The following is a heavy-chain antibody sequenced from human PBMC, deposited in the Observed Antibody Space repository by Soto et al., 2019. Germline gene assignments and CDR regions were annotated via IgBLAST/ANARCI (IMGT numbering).Heavy chain of an antibody. J-gene: IGHJ3*02. CDR3: VAGVAYSSDDAFDI. CDR2: INPNTGGT. CDR1: GYTFTSYY. Sequence: ASVKVSCKASGYTFTSYYMHWVRQAPGQGLEWMGWINPNTGGTNYAQKFQGWVTMTRDTSISTAYMELSRLRSDDTAVYYCVAGVAYSSDDAFDIWGQGTMVTVSS. D-gene: IGHD6-25*01. V-gene: IGHV1-2*04.